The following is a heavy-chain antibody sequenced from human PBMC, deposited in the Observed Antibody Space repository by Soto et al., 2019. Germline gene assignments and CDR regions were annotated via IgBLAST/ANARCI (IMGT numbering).Heavy chain of an antibody. CDR1: GGSISSINDY. V-gene: IGHV4-39*02. CDR3: ARGRPIVVVPAAMPVSYNWFDP. Sequence: SETLSLTCNVSGGSISSINDYWGWIRQPPGKGLEWIGTIYYSGSAYYNPSLKSRVTISVDTSNNHFSLKLSSVTPADTAVYYCARGRPIVVVPAAMPVSYNWFDPWGQGTLVTVSS. D-gene: IGHD2-2*01. CDR2: IYYSGSA. J-gene: IGHJ5*02.